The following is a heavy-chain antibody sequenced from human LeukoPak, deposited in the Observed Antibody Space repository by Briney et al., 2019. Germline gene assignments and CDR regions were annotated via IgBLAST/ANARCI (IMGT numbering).Heavy chain of an antibody. J-gene: IGHJ4*02. CDR3: ARSPRRDGYNLFDY. V-gene: IGHV1-2*02. CDR2: INPNSGGT. Sequence: ASVKVSCKASGYTFTGYYMHWVRQAPGQGLEWMGWINPNSGGTNYAQKFQGRVTMTRDTSISTACMELSRLRSDDTAVYYCARSPRRDGYNLFDYWGQGTLVTVSS. CDR1: GYTFTGYY. D-gene: IGHD5-24*01.